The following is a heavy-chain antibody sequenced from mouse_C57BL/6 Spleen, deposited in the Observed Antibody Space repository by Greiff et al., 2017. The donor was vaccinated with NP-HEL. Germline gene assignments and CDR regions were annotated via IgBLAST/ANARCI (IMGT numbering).Heavy chain of an antibody. CDR3: ARGGPLGDY. V-gene: IGHV1-59*01. J-gene: IGHJ2*01. CDR1: GYTFTSYW. CDR2: IDPSDSYT. Sequence: QVQLQQPGAELVRPGPSVKLSCKASGYTFTSYWMHWVKQRPGQGLEWIGVIDPSDSYTNYNQKFKGKATLTVDTSSSTAYMQLSSLTSEDSAVYYCARGGPLGDYWGQGTTLTVSS.